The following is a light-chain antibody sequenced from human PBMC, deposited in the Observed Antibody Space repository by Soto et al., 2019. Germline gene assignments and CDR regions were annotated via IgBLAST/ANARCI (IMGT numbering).Light chain of an antibody. J-gene: IGKJ5*01. CDR2: AAS. V-gene: IGKV1-12*01. CDR3: QEANSYPLIT. CDR1: QGIRSS. Sequence: DIPMTQSPSSVSASVGDRVTITCRASQGIRSSLAWYQQKPGKAPKLLIYAASSLQSGVPSRFSGSGSGTPFTLTISGLQPEDFATYYCQEANSYPLITFGQGTRLEIK.